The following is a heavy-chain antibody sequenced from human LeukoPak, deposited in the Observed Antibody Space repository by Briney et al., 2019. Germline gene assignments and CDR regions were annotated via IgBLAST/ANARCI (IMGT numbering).Heavy chain of an antibody. V-gene: IGHV3-23*01. CDR2: ISSSGLRT. CDR3: AKDLLSDFDY. CDR1: GFAFNSYG. J-gene: IGHJ4*02. Sequence: GGSLRLSCAASGFAFNSYGMNWVRQAPGKGLEWVSGISSSGLRTYYADSVKGRFTISRDNSRNTLYLQMNSLSAEDTAVYYCAKDLLSDFDYWGQGTLVTVSS.